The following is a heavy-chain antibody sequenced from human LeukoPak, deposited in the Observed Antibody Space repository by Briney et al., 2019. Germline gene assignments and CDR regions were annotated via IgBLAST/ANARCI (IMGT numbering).Heavy chain of an antibody. D-gene: IGHD5-12*01. CDR2: IYYSGST. CDR1: GGSISSHY. CDR3: ARGGGYDSLNFDY. Sequence: SETLCLTCTVSGGSISSHYWSWIRQPPGKGLEWIGYIYYSGSTDYNPSLKSRVTISVDTSKNQFSLKLSSVTAADTAVYYCARGGGYDSLNFDYWGQGTLVTVSS. J-gene: IGHJ4*02. V-gene: IGHV4-59*11.